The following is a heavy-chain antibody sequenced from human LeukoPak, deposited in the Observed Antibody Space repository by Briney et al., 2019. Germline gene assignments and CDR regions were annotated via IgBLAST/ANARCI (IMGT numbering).Heavy chain of an antibody. J-gene: IGHJ4*02. CDR1: GYSFTSYW. Sequence: GESLQISCQASGYSFTSYWIGWVRQMPGKGLEWMGIIYPGDSDTRYSPSFQGQVTISADKSISTAYLQWSSLRASDTAMYYCARQGSAARPVDYWGQGTLVTVSS. CDR3: ARQGSAARPVDY. CDR2: IYPGDSDT. D-gene: IGHD6-6*01. V-gene: IGHV5-51*01.